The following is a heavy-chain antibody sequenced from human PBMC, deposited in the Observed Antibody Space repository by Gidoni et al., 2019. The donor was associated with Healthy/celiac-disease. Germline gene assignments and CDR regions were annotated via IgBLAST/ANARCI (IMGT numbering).Heavy chain of an antibody. CDR1: GFPFSSYS. Sequence: EVQLVESGGGLVKPGGSLRLSCAASGFPFSSYSMNWVRQAPGKGLEWVSSISSSSSYIYYADSVKGRFTISRDNAKNSLYLQMNSLRAEDTAVYYCARGGSPRGGYYYYGMDVWGQGTTVTVSS. J-gene: IGHJ6*02. V-gene: IGHV3-21*01. CDR3: ARGGSPRGGYYYYGMDV. D-gene: IGHD3-10*01. CDR2: ISSSSSYI.